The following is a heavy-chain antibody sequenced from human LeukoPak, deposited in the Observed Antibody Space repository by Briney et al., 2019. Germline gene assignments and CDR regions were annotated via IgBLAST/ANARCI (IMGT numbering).Heavy chain of an antibody. Sequence: SVKVSCKASGGTFSSYAISWVRQAPGQGLEWMGGIIPIFGTANYAQKFQGRVTITADESTSTAYMELSSLRSEDTAVYYCAREKSCSSTSCYGYFDYWGQRTLVTVSS. D-gene: IGHD2-2*01. J-gene: IGHJ4*02. V-gene: IGHV1-69*01. CDR1: GGTFSSYA. CDR3: AREKSCSSTSCYGYFDY. CDR2: IIPIFGTA.